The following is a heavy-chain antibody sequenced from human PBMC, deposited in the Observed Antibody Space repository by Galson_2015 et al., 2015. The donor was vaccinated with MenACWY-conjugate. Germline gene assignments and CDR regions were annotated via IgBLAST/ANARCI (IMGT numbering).Heavy chain of an antibody. CDR3: ARGSGYDLGDS. CDR2: IDTSDSYT. J-gene: IGHJ4*02. V-gene: IGHV5-10-1*01. Sequence: QSGAEVKKPGESLRISCTGSGYSFTNYWINWVRQMPGKGLEWMGRIDTSDSYTNYSPSFQDHVTISVDKSISTAYLQWSSLKASDTAIYYCARGSGYDLGDSWGQGTLVTVSS. CDR1: GYSFTNYW. D-gene: IGHD5-12*01.